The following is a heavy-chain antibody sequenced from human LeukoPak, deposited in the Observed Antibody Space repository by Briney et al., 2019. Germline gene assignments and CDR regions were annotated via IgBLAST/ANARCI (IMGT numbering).Heavy chain of an antibody. CDR3: ARGEGSGSYYGQTSSFDY. CDR1: GFTFSSYA. V-gene: IGHV3-30*04. Sequence: GRSLRLSCAASGFTFSSYAMHWVRQAPGKGLEWVAVISYDGCNKYYADSVKGRFTIYRDNSKNTLYLQMNSLRAEDTAVYYCARGEGSGSYYGQTSSFDYWGQGTLVTVSS. D-gene: IGHD3-10*01. CDR2: ISYDGCNK. J-gene: IGHJ4*02.